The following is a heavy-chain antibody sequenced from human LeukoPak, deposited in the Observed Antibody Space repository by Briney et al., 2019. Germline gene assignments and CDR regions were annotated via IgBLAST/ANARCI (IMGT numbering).Heavy chain of an antibody. CDR1: GLTFSSYS. J-gene: IGHJ4*02. CDR2: ISASGGDT. Sequence: GGSLRLSCVVSGLTFSSYSMSWVRQAPGKGLDWVSGISASGGDTWYPDSVKGRFTISRDNSKSTLFLQMSSLRVEDTAMYYCAKDAAGPEYWGQGTLVTVSS. V-gene: IGHV3-23*01. CDR3: AKDAAGPEY. D-gene: IGHD6-13*01.